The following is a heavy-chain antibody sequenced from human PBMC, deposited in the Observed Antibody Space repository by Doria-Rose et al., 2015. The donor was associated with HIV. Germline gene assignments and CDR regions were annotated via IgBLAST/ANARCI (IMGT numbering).Heavy chain of an antibody. CDR1: GVSLSSPGMG. V-gene: IGHV2-26*01. Sequence: QESGPVLVKPTETLTLTCTVSGVSLSSPGMGVSWIRQPPGKALEWLAHIFSDDKRSYKTSLKSRLTISRGTSRSQVVLTMTDMDPVDTATYYCARIKSSRWYHKYYFDFWGQGTLVIVSA. CDR3: ARIKSSRWYHKYYFDF. CDR2: IFSDDKR. J-gene: IGHJ4*02. D-gene: IGHD6-13*01.